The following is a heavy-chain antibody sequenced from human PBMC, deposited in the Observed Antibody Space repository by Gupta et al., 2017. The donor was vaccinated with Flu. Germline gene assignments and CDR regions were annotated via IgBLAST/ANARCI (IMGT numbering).Heavy chain of an antibody. CDR2: SNPNSGGT. Sequence: GLEWMGGSNPNSGGTNYAQKLQGRVTMTRDTSISTAYMELSRLRSDDTAVYYCARFKSGYSYGLIPYGMDVWGQGTTVTVSS. J-gene: IGHJ6*02. CDR3: ARFKSGYSYGLIPYGMDV. D-gene: IGHD5-18*01. V-gene: IGHV1-2*02.